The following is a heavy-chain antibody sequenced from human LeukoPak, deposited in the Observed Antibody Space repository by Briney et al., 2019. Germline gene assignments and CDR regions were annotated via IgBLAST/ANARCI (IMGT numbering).Heavy chain of an antibody. V-gene: IGHV4-34*09. J-gene: IGHJ4*02. CDR2: INHSGST. CDR3: ARIILSWREFDC. D-gene: IGHD2-21*01. Sequence: PSETLSLTCAVYGGSFSGYYWSWIRQPPGKGLEWIGEINHSGSTNYNPSLKSRGIISVETSKNQFSLKLSSVTAADTAVYYCARIILSWREFDCWGQGTLVTVSS. CDR1: GGSFSGYY.